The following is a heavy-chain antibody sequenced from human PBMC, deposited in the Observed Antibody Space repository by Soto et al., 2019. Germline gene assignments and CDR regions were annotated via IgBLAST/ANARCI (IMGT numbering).Heavy chain of an antibody. J-gene: IGHJ6*02. V-gene: IGHV3-23*01. D-gene: IGHD3-3*01. Sequence: PGGSLRLSCAASGFTFSSYAMSWVRQAPGKGLEWVSAISGSGGSTYYADSVKGRFTISRDNSKNTLYLQMNSLRAEDTAVYYCAKEATIFGVVIRRSYGMDVWGQGTTVTVSS. CDR2: ISGSGGST. CDR3: AKEATIFGVVIRRSYGMDV. CDR1: GFTFSSYA.